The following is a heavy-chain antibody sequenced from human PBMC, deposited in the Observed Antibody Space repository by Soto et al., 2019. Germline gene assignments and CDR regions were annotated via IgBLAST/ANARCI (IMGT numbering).Heavy chain of an antibody. CDR2: IWYDGSNK. J-gene: IGHJ4*02. CDR1: GFTFSSYG. CDR3: ARDGIAYCGGDCYPEHDY. Sequence: QVQLVESGGGVVQPGRSLRLSCAASGFTFSSYGMHWVRQAPGKGLEWVAVIWYDGSNKYYADSVKGRFTISRDNSKNTLYLQMNSLRAEDTAVYYCARDGIAYCGGDCYPEHDYWGQGTLVTVSS. V-gene: IGHV3-33*01. D-gene: IGHD2-21*02.